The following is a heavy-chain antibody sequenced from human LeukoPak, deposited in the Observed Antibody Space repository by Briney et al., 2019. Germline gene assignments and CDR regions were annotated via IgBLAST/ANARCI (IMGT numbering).Heavy chain of an antibody. J-gene: IGHJ4*02. D-gene: IGHD1-26*01. Sequence: ASVKVSCKASGYTFTGYYMHWVRQAPGQGLEWMGWINPNSGGTNYAQKFQGRVTMTRDTPISTAYMELSRLRSDDTAVYYCAREVSDLYGSYSYFDYWGQGTLVTVSS. CDR3: AREVSDLYGSYSYFDY. V-gene: IGHV1-2*02. CDR1: GYTFTGYY. CDR2: INPNSGGT.